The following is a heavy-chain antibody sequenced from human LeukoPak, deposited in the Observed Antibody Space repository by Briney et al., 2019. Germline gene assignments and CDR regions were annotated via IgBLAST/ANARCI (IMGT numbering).Heavy chain of an antibody. CDR1: GFTFSSYW. V-gene: IGHV3-7*01. CDR3: ARVVRDSRPRYYYGSGAPYYYYYMDV. J-gene: IGHJ6*03. CDR2: IKQYGSEK. D-gene: IGHD3-10*01. Sequence: GGSLRLSCSASGFTFSSYWMSWVRQAPGKGLEWVANIKQYGSEKYYVDSVKGRFTISRDNAKNSLYLQMNSLRAEDTAVYYCARVVRDSRPRYYYGSGAPYYYYYMDVWGKGTTVTVSS.